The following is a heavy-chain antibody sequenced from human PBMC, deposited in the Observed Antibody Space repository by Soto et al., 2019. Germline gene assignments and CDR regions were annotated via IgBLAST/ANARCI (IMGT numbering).Heavy chain of an antibody. CDR2: ISSSSSTI. D-gene: IGHD5-18*01. V-gene: IGHV3-48*02. CDR1: GFTFSSYS. J-gene: IGHJ4*02. Sequence: EVQLVESGGGLVQPGGSLRLSCAASGFTFSSYSMNWVRQAPGKGLEWVSYISSSSSTIYYADSVKGRFTISRDNAKNSLYLQMNSLRDEDTAVYYCARPARIQLWSAEFDYWGQGTLVTVSS. CDR3: ARPARIQLWSAEFDY.